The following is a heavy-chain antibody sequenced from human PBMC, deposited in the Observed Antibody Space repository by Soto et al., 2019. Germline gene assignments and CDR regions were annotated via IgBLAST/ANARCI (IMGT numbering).Heavy chain of an antibody. V-gene: IGHV3-74*01. CDR1: GDSLSTHW. CDR2: INREGSIK. Sequence: VQLEESGGGLVQPGESLRVSCAASGDSLSTHWMHWVRQAPGKGLVWVSRINREGSIKNYAGCVKGRFTISRDNAKNPLYLQMNGLRAEDTVVYNCVRGSGWYLVDPWGQGTLVTVSS. CDR3: VRGSGWYLVDP. D-gene: IGHD6-19*01. J-gene: IGHJ5*02.